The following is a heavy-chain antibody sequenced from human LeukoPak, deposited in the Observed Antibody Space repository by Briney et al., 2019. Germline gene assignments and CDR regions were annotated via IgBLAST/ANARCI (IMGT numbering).Heavy chain of an antibody. D-gene: IGHD3-22*01. Sequence: GGSQRLSCAASGFTFSSYWMHWVRQAPGKGLVWVSRIHSDGSSTNYAYSVRGRFTISREGAKSTLYLQMNSLRAEDTAVYYCARSGWPYYFDYWGQGTLVTVSS. CDR2: IHSDGSST. V-gene: IGHV3-74*01. CDR3: ARSGWPYYFDY. CDR1: GFTFSSYW. J-gene: IGHJ4*02.